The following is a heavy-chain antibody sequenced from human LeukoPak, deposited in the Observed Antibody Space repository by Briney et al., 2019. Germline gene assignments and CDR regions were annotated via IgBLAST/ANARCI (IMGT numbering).Heavy chain of an antibody. J-gene: IGHJ4*02. D-gene: IGHD3-22*01. Sequence: ASVKVSCKVSGYTLTELSMHWVRQAPGKGLEWMGGFDPEGGETIYAQKFQGRATMTEDTSTDTAYMELSSLRSEDTAVYYCATDRPDYYDSTTSLDYWGQGTLVTVSS. CDR3: ATDRPDYYDSTTSLDY. V-gene: IGHV1-24*01. CDR1: GYTLTELS. CDR2: FDPEGGET.